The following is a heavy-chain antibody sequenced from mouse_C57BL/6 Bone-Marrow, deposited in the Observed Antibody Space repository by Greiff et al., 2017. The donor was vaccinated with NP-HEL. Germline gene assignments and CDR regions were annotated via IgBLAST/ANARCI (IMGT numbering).Heavy chain of an antibody. V-gene: IGHV14-2*01. J-gene: IGHJ3*01. CDR2: IDPEGGET. D-gene: IGHD2-3*01. CDR1: GFNFKDYY. Sequence: EVQLQQSGAELVKPGASVKLSCTASGFNFKDYYMHWVKQRPEQGLEWIGRIDPEGGETKYAPKFQGKATITADTSSNTAYLQLSSLTSEDSAVDYCACDGYYLTGFAYWGQGTLVTVAA. CDR3: ACDGYYLTGFAY.